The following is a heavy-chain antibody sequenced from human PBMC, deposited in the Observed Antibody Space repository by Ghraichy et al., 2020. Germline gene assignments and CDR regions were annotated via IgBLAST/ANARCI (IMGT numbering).Heavy chain of an antibody. Sequence: LSLTCVASGFSFSSYAMSWVRQAPGGGLEWVSAISGSGGATDYADCVKGRFTISRDNSKNTLYLQMSSLRAEDTALYYCAKRLSDYAVDFDSWGQGTLVTVSS. D-gene: IGHD3-16*01. CDR2: ISGSGGAT. V-gene: IGHV3-23*01. CDR3: AKRLSDYAVDFDS. CDR1: GFSFSSYA. J-gene: IGHJ4*02.